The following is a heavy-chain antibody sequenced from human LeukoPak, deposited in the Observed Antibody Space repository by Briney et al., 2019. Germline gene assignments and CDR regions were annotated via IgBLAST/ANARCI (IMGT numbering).Heavy chain of an antibody. CDR3: ARGPYNAPYFDY. Sequence: ASVKVSCKASGFTFTGYYMHWVRQAPGQGLEGMGWINPNSGGTNYAQKFQGRVTMTRDTSFSTAYMELSRLRSDDTAFYYCARGPYNAPYFDYWGQGTLVTVSS. D-gene: IGHD1-14*01. V-gene: IGHV1-2*02. CDR2: INPNSGGT. CDR1: GFTFTGYY. J-gene: IGHJ4*02.